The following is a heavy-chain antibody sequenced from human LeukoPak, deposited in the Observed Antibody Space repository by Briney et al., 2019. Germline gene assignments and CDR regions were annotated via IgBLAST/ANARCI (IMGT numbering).Heavy chain of an antibody. CDR2: ISGSGGST. CDR1: GFTFSSYA. D-gene: IGHD3-10*01. J-gene: IGHJ3*02. V-gene: IGHV3-23*01. Sequence: GGSLRLSCAASGFTFSSYAMSWVRQAPGKGLEWVSAISGSGGSTYYADPVKGRFTISRENPKNTLYLKMHRLRAEDTAVYYCAKSLWCGPERAFDIWGQGTMVTVSS. CDR3: AKSLWCGPERAFDI.